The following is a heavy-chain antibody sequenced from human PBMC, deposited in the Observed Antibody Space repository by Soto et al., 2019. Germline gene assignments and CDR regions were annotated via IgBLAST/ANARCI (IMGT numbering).Heavy chain of an antibody. V-gene: IGHV4-30-4*01. CDR2: IYYSGST. D-gene: IGHD3-10*01. J-gene: IGHJ5*02. CDR1: GGSISSGDYY. CDR3: ASSVSGFGESLNWFDP. Sequence: SETLSLTCTVSGGSISSGDYYWSWIRQPPGKGLEWIGYIYYSGSTYYNPSLKSRVTISVDTSKNQFSLKLSSVTAADTAVYYCASSVSGFGESLNWFDPWGQGTLVTV.